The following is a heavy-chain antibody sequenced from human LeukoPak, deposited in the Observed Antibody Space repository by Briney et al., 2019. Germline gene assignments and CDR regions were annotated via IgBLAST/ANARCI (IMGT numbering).Heavy chain of an antibody. CDR3: ASLVVPADY. J-gene: IGHJ4*02. D-gene: IGHD2-2*01. V-gene: IGHV3-30*02. CDR1: GFIFSSYG. Sequence: GGSLRLSCAASGFIFSSYGMHWVRQAPGKGLEWVAFIRYDGNHKYYAHSVKGRFTISRDNSKNTLYLQMNSLRAEDTAVYCCASLVVPADYWGQGTLVTVSS. CDR2: IRYDGNHK.